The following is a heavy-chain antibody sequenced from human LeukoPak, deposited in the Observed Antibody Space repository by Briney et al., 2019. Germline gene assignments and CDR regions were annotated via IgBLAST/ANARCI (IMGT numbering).Heavy chain of an antibody. Sequence: PSGTLSLTCAVSGNSISGNYYWNWIRQPAGKGLEWIRRIFTSGNTNYNSSLKSRVTISFDTSKDQFSLRLSSVTVADTAFYYCTRESATSGSTDWGQGTLVTVSS. CDR2: IFTSGNT. V-gene: IGHV4-61*02. CDR3: TRESATSGSTD. J-gene: IGHJ4*02. CDR1: GNSISGNYY. D-gene: IGHD3-10*01.